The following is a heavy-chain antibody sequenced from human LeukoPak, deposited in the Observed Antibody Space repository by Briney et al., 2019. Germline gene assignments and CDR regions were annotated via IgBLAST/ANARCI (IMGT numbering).Heavy chain of an antibody. CDR3: ARDSIQLWTYYFDY. D-gene: IGHD5-18*01. Sequence: GGSLRLSXAASGFTFSSYEMNWVRQAPGKGLEWVSYVSSSGNTIYYADSVKGRFTIFRDNAKNSLYLQMNSLRAEDTAVYYCARDSIQLWTYYFDYWGQGTLVTVSS. V-gene: IGHV3-48*03. J-gene: IGHJ4*02. CDR1: GFTFSSYE. CDR2: VSSSGNTI.